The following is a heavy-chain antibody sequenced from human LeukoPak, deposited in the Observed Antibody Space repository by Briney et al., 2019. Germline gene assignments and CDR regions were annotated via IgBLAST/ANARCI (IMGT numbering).Heavy chain of an antibody. J-gene: IGHJ4*02. CDR1: GSSISSGYY. CDR2: VYYSSGT. V-gene: IGHV4-38-2*02. Sequence: SETLSLTCTVSGSSISSGYYWGWIRQPPGKGLEWIGTVYYSSGTYYNPSLKSRVTISLDTSKNQFSLKLSSVTAADTAVYYCMKDEGYGPRDYWGQGTLVTVSS. CDR3: MKDEGYGPRDY. D-gene: IGHD5-18*01.